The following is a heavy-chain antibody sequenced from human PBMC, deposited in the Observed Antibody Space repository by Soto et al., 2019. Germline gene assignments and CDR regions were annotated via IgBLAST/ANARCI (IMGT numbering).Heavy chain of an antibody. V-gene: IGHV3-30*18. CDR3: AKSNRGAYDTPDF. CDR1: GFSLNDYG. D-gene: IGHD3-22*01. Sequence: GGSLRLSCAAAGFSLNDYGMHWVRHPAGKGLEWVADILYDGRNKYYASAVRGRFTISRDISKGTLYLQMNSLRPEDTAVYYCAKSNRGAYDTPDFWGQGTPVTVAS. CDR2: ILYDGRNK. J-gene: IGHJ4*02.